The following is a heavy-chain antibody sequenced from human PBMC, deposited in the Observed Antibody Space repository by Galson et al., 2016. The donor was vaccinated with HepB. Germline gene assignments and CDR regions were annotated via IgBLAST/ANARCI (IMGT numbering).Heavy chain of an antibody. D-gene: IGHD3-9*01. J-gene: IGHJ4*02. Sequence: QSGAEVKKPGESLKISCKASGYAFTTYWIGWVRQMPGKALEWMGTIYPGDFDTTYSPSFQGQVTISADKSINTAYLQWWSSLKASDTAMYYCVRHKADYYNTFPGYSAFRGIDYWGQGTLVTVSS. V-gene: IGHV5-51*01. CDR2: IYPGDFDT. CDR1: GYAFTTYW. CDR3: VRHKADYYNTFPGYSAFRGIDY.